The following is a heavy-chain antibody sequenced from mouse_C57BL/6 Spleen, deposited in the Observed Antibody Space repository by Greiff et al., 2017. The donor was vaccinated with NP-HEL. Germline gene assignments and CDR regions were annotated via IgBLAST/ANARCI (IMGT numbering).Heavy chain of an antibody. CDR1: GYTFTDYY. J-gene: IGHJ1*03. V-gene: IGHV1-19*01. CDR3: ARSANYGSSPYWYFDV. D-gene: IGHD1-1*01. Sequence: EVQLQQSGPVLVKPGASVKMSCKASGYTFTDYYMNWVKQSHGKSLEWIGVINPYNGGTSYNQKFKGKATLTVDKSSSTAYMELNSLTSEDSAVYYCARSANYGSSPYWYFDVWGTGTTVTVSS. CDR2: INPYNGGT.